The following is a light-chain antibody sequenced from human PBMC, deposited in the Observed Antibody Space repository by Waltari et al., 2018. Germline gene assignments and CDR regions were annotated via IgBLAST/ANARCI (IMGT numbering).Light chain of an antibody. CDR1: SSDIGRYNY. CDR3: NSFTRSNTVI. Sequence: QSALTQPASVSGSPGQSITISCTGTSSDIGRYNYVSWFQPQPGKAPKLMIYDVRNRLSGVSVRFAGSKSYYTASLAISGLQTEVGAVYFCNSFTRSNTVIFGGGTNLTV. J-gene: IGLJ2*01. CDR2: DVR. V-gene: IGLV2-14*03.